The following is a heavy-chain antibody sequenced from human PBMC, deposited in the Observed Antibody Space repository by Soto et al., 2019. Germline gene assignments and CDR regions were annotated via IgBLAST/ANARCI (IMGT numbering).Heavy chain of an antibody. Sequence: SVKVSCKASGGSFTSYIFTWVRQAPGQGLEWMGRVIPIQGTANYALKFQDRVTITADKSTNTVYMELRSLRPEDTALYYCAESLVFVDHAYMDVWGKGTTVTVSS. CDR3: AESLVFVDHAYMDV. CDR2: VIPIQGTA. CDR1: GGSFTSYI. V-gene: IGHV1-69*08. D-gene: IGHD2-21*01. J-gene: IGHJ6*03.